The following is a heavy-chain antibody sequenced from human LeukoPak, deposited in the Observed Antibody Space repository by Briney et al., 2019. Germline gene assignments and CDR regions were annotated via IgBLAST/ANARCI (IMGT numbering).Heavy chain of an antibody. J-gene: IGHJ4*02. Sequence: SETLSLTCVVSGGSISSSDWWNWVRQSPGKGLEWIGEINHSGSTNYNPSLKSRVTISVDTSKNQFSLKLSSVTAADTAVYYCARGFRRITIFGVVRIPFDYWGQGTLVTVSS. CDR1: GGSISSSDW. CDR3: ARGFRRITIFGVVRIPFDY. D-gene: IGHD3-3*01. V-gene: IGHV4-4*02. CDR2: INHSGST.